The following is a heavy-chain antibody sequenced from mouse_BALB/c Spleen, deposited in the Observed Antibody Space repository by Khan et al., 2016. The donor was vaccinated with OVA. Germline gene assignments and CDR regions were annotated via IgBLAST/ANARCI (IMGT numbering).Heavy chain of an antibody. CDR2: IWAGGST. V-gene: IGHV2-9*02. CDR1: GFSLTTYG. D-gene: IGHD1-1*01. Sequence: QVQLKESGPGLVAPSQTLSITCTVSGFSLTTYGVHWVRQSPGKGLEWLGVIWAGGSTNYNPAPMSGLSISKDNSQSQAFLKMNSLQTDDTATYYISRAYYYEAWFAYWGHGPQVPVSA. J-gene: IGHJ3*01. CDR3: SRAYYYEAWFAY.